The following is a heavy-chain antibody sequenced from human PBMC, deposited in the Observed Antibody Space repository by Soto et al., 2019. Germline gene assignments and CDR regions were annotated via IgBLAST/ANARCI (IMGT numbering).Heavy chain of an antibody. D-gene: IGHD2-15*01. CDR3: AKWTDTVIEAALAGGAFDI. J-gene: IGHJ3*02. CDR2: ISASGATT. Sequence: PGGSLRLSCAASGFSFSTYALTWVRQAPGKGLEWVSGISASGATTYYADSVKGRFTISRDNSKNTVFLQMTSLRAEDTALYYCAKWTDTVIEAALAGGAFDIWGQGTMVTVSS. V-gene: IGHV3-23*01. CDR1: GFSFSTYA.